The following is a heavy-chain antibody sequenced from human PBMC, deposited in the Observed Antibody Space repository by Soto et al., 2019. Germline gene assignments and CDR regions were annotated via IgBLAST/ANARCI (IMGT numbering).Heavy chain of an antibody. CDR3: ARYPRLDC. J-gene: IGHJ4*02. CDR2: IYYSGST. CDR1: GGSISSSGYY. V-gene: IGHV4-39*01. Sequence: PSETLSLTCTVSGGSISSSGYYWGWIRQPPGKGLEWIGYIYYSGSTNYNPSLRSRVTISIDTSKNQFSLQLSSVTAADTAVYFCARYPRLDCWGQGTLVTVSS.